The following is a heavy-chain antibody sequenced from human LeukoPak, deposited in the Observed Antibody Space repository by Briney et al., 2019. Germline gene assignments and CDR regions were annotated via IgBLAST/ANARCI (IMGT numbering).Heavy chain of an antibody. CDR1: GGTFDKYA. V-gene: IGHV1-69*13. J-gene: IGHJ6*03. CDR2: IIPMFGTT. Sequence: GASVKVSCKAPGGTFDKYAISWVRQAPGQGLEWMGAIIPMFGTTNYAQKFQHRTTITADESTSTAYMELSGLRSEDTAMYYCAREDHYYYYMDVWGKGTTVTVSS. CDR3: AREDHYYYYMDV.